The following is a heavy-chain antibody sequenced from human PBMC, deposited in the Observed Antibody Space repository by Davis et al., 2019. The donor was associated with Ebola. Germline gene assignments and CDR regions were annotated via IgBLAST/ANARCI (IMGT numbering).Heavy chain of an antibody. Sequence: PGGSLRLSCAASGFTFSSYWMSWVRQAPGKGLEWVANIKQDGSEKYYVDSVKGRFTISRDNAKNSLYLQMSSLRAEDTAVYYCARGLQTRWRVGWGMDVWGQGTTVTVSS. CDR1: GFTFSSYW. CDR2: IKQDGSEK. V-gene: IGHV3-7*01. D-gene: IGHD3-16*01. CDR3: ARGLQTRWRVGWGMDV. J-gene: IGHJ6*02.